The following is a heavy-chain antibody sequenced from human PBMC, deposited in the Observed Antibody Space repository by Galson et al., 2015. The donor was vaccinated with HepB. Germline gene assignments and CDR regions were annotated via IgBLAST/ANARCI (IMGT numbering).Heavy chain of an antibody. CDR1: RGSLSGYF. CDR2: INHSGNT. V-gene: IGHV4-34*01. Sequence: SETLSLTCVVSRGSLSGYFWSWIRQSPGEGLEWIGEINHSGNTNFHPSLKSRVTMSLDTSKNQFSLSLTSVTAADTAVYYCARGELTSTWAAPGYWGQGILVTVSP. CDR3: ARGELTSTWAAPGY. J-gene: IGHJ4*02. D-gene: IGHD6-13*01.